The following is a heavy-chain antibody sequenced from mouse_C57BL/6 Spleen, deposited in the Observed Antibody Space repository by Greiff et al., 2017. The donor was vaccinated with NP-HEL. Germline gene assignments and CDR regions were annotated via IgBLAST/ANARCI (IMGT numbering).Heavy chain of an antibody. J-gene: IGHJ2*01. Sequence: EVQLQQSGPELVKPGASVKIPCKASGYTFTDYNMDWVKQSHGKSLEWIGDINPNNGGTIYNQKFKGKATLTVDKSSSTAYMELRSLTSEDTAVYYCARKGAYYSNLYYFDYWGQGTTLTVSS. CDR1: GYTFTDYN. V-gene: IGHV1-18*01. CDR3: ARKGAYYSNLYYFDY. CDR2: INPNNGGT. D-gene: IGHD2-5*01.